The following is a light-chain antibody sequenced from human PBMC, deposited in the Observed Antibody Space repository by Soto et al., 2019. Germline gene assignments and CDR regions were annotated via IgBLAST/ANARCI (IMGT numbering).Light chain of an antibody. CDR2: AAS. J-gene: IGKJ2*01. CDR1: QTISSN. V-gene: IGKV1-39*01. Sequence: EIQMTQSASSLSGSVGDRVTITCRASQTISSNLNWHQQKPGKAPKVLIYAASSLQSGVPSRFSGSGSGTDFTLTISSQQPEDFATYYCQQSYSIPYTFGQGTKLELK. CDR3: QQSYSIPYT.